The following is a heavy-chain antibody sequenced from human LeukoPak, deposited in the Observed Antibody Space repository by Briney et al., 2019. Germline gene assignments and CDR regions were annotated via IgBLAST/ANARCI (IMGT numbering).Heavy chain of an antibody. CDR1: GYTFTGYY. V-gene: IGHV1-2*02. CDR2: INPNSGGT. J-gene: IGHJ4*02. CDR3: ARDETPYYYDSSGQDVVDY. D-gene: IGHD3-22*01. Sequence: ASVTVSCTASGYTFTGYYMHWVRQAPGQGLEWMGWINPNSGGTNYAQKFQGRVTMTRDTSISTAYMELSRLRADDTAVYYCARDETPYYYDSSGQDVVDYWGQGTLVTVSS.